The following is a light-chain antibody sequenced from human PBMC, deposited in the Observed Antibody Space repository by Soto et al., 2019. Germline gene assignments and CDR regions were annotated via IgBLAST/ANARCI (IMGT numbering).Light chain of an antibody. Sequence: DIQMTQSPSSLSASVGDRVTITCRASQSISSYLNWYQQKPGKAPNLLIYAASSLQSGVPSRFSGSGSGTDFILTISSLQPEDFATYYCQQGYSTPRTFGQGTKVEIK. J-gene: IGKJ1*01. CDR2: AAS. CDR1: QSISSY. V-gene: IGKV1-39*01. CDR3: QQGYSTPRT.